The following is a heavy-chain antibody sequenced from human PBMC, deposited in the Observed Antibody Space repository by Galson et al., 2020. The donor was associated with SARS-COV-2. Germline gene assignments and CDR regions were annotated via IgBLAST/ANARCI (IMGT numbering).Heavy chain of an antibody. Sequence: SETLSLTCTVSGGSISSYYWSWIRQPPGKGLEWIGYIYYSGSTNYNPSLNSRVTISVDTSKNQFSLKLSSVTAADTAVYYCARTITIFGVVFDPWGQGSLVTVSS. J-gene: IGHJ5*02. D-gene: IGHD3-3*01. CDR2: IYYSGST. V-gene: IGHV4-59*13. CDR3: ARTITIFGVVFDP. CDR1: GGSISSYY.